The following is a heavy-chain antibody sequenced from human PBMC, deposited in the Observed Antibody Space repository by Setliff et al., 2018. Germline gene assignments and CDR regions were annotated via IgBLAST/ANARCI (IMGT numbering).Heavy chain of an antibody. CDR2: IYYSGSP. J-gene: IGHJ4*02. V-gene: IGHV4-39*07. CDR3: ARRTEYYNFWSGYYDY. D-gene: IGHD3-3*01. Sequence: SETLSLPCTVSGGSISSSSYYWGWIRQPPGKGLEWIGSIYYSGSPYYNPSLKSRVTISVDTSKNQFSLKLSSVTAADTAVYYCARRTEYYNFWSGYYDYWGQGTLVTVSS. CDR1: GGSISSSSYY.